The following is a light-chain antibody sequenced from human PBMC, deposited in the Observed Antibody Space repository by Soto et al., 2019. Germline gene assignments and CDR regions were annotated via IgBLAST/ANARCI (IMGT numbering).Light chain of an antibody. J-gene: IGLJ1*01. CDR1: GDDVGAYNS. Sequence: QSALAQPASVSGSAGQSITISCTGTGDDVGAYNSVSWYQQLPHKAPQVILYKGTQRPSGVSSRFSGSTSGNAASLTISGLQADDEADYFCCSSAPESTYVFGTGTKVTVL. CDR2: KGT. CDR3: CSSAPESTYV. V-gene: IGLV2-23*01.